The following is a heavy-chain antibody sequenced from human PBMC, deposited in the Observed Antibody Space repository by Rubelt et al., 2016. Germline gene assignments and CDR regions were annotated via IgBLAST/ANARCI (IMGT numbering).Heavy chain of an antibody. CDR1: GYSISSGYY. CDR2: IYQSGST. V-gene: IGHV4-38-2*02. Sequence: QVQLQESGPGLVKPSETLSLTCTVSGYSISSGYYWGWIRQPPGKGLEWIGSIYQSGSTYYNPSLKSRVTISVDTSKDQFSRKLSSVTAADTAVYYCTRRQMASSRRDYWGQGTLVTVSS. J-gene: IGHJ4*02. CDR3: TRRQMASSRRDY. D-gene: IGHD5-24*01.